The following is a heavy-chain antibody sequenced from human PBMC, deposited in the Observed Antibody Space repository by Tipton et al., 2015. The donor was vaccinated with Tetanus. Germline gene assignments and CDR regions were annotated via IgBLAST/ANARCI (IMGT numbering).Heavy chain of an antibody. Sequence: TLSLTCTVSGGSISTYHWNWIRQSPGKGLEWIGYIDYFGSTKYNPSLKSRVAMSVDTSKNQLSLRLNSVTSADTAVYYCARGGIAAAGGGLDYWGQGTLVTVSS. CDR1: GGSISTYH. D-gene: IGHD6-13*01. J-gene: IGHJ4*02. CDR3: ARGGIAAAGGGLDY. CDR2: IDYFGST. V-gene: IGHV4-59*01.